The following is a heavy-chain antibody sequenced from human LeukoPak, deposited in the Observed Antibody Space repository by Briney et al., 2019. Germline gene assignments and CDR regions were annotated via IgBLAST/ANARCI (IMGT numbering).Heavy chain of an antibody. Sequence: GGSLRLSCAASGFTFDDYAMHWVRQAPGKGLEWVSGISWNSGSIGYADSVKGRFIISRDNAKNSLYLQMNSLRAEDTALYYCTSSGQFDYWGQGTLVTVSS. CDR1: GFTFDDYA. V-gene: IGHV3-9*01. CDR2: ISWNSGSI. J-gene: IGHJ4*02. CDR3: TSSGQFDY.